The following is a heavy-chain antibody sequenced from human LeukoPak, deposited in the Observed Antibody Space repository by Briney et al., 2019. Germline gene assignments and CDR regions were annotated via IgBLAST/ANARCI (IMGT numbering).Heavy chain of an antibody. Sequence: GESLKISCQGSGXSFSTYWTAWVRQMPGKGLEWMGIIYPGDSDTRYSPSFQGQVTISADKSISTAYLQWISLKASDSAIYHCARRQRGWLNRPLDYWGQGTLVTVSS. CDR2: IYPGDSDT. CDR3: ARRQRGWLNRPLDY. V-gene: IGHV5-51*01. D-gene: IGHD6-19*01. CDR1: GXSFSTYW. J-gene: IGHJ4*02.